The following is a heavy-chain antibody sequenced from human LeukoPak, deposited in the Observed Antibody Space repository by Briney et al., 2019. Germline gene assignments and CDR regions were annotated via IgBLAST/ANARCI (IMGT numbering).Heavy chain of an antibody. CDR3: ARGFGAVNRGPSFDY. D-gene: IGHD3-16*01. CDR2: IHYIGST. CDR1: GGSITISC. J-gene: IGHJ4*02. V-gene: IGHV4-59*13. Sequence: KPSETLSLTCTVSGGSITISCCSWIRQPPGKGLEWLGSIHYIGSTNYNPSLKSRVTISVDTSRNQFSLKLTSMTAADTAVYYCARGFGAVNRGPSFDYWGQGTLVTVSS.